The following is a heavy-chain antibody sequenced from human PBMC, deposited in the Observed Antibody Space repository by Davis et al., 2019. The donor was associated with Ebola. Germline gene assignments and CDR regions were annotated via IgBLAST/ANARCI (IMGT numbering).Heavy chain of an antibody. Sequence: GGSLRLSSAASGFTFSIYGMNWVRQAPGKGLEWVSSISSSSSYIYQADSVKGRFTISRDNAKNSLYLQMNSLRAEDTAVYYCARWGQGSSWHVDYWGQGTLVTVSS. CDR1: GFTFSIYG. CDR3: ARWGQGSSWHVDY. J-gene: IGHJ4*02. CDR2: ISSSSSYI. V-gene: IGHV3-21*01. D-gene: IGHD6-13*01.